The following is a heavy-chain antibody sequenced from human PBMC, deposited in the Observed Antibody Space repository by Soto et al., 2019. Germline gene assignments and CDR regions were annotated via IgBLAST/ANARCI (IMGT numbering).Heavy chain of an antibody. Sequence: PSETLSLTCTVSGGSISSYYWSWVRLPPGEGLEWIGEISHTGTTNYNPSLKSRVTMSVDKPKNQFSLNLTSVTAADTAVYYCARVISSRDEYFDYWGQGTVVTVSS. CDR1: GGSISSYY. J-gene: IGHJ4*02. D-gene: IGHD2-2*01. V-gene: IGHV4-59*12. CDR2: ISHTGTT. CDR3: ARVISSRDEYFDY.